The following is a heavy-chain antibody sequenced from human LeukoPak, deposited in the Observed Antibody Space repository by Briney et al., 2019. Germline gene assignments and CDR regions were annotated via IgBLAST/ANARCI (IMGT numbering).Heavy chain of an antibody. CDR3: ARVSYRGYSGYDFDF. Sequence: GGSLRLSCAASGFTFSNYYMSWVRQAPGKGLEWVSSIRSSSSYVYYADSVKGRFTISRDNAKNSPYLQMSGLRAEDTAVYYCARVSYRGYSGYDFDFWGQGTLVTVSS. CDR1: GFTFSNYY. D-gene: IGHD5-12*01. J-gene: IGHJ4*02. CDR2: IRSSSSYV. V-gene: IGHV3-21*01.